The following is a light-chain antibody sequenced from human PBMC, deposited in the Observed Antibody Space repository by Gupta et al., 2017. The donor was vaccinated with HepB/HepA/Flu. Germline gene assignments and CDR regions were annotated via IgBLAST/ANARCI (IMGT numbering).Light chain of an antibody. J-gene: IGKJ1*01. CDR1: QDIKNH. CDR2: GSS. V-gene: IGKV1-16*01. CDR3: QQYNTYPLT. Sequence: DTQLTQSPSSVSASVGGRVIITCRASQDIKNHLVWFHQKPGKAPESLIYGSSTLKSVVPSRFSGSASAVEFTLTISVLHPEDLVSYYFQQYNTYPLTFGQGTQVQI.